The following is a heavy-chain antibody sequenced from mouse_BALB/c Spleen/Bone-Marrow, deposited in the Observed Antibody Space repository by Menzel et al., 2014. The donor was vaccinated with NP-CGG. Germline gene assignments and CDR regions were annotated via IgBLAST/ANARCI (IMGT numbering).Heavy chain of an antibody. CDR1: GYTFTNYW. Sequence: DLVKPGASVKLSCKASGYTFTNYWINWIKQRPGQGLEWIGRIAPGSGSTYYNEMFRGKATLTVDTSSSTACIQLSSLSSEDSHVYFCARGIYYGNYMYAMDYWGQGTSVTGSS. J-gene: IGHJ4*01. CDR2: IAPGSGST. V-gene: IGHV1S41*01. D-gene: IGHD2-1*01. CDR3: ARGIYYGNYMYAMDY.